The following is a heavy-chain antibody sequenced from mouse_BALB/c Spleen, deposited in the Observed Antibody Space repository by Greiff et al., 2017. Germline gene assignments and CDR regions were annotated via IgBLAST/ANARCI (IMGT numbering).Heavy chain of an antibody. CDR2: IRNKANGYTT. CDR3: ARDDDGYDFYAMDY. CDR1: GFTFTDYY. J-gene: IGHJ4*01. V-gene: IGHV7-3*02. D-gene: IGHD2-2*01. Sequence: EVMLVESGGGLVQPGGSLRLSCATSGFTFTDYYMSWVRQPPGKALEWLGFIRNKANGYTTEYSASVKGRFTISRDNSQSILYLQMNTLRAEDSATYYCARDDDGYDFYAMDYWGQGTSVTVSS.